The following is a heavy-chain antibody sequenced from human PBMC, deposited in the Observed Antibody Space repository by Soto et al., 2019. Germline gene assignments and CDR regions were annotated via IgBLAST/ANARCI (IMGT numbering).Heavy chain of an antibody. CDR2: INPNSGGT. D-gene: IGHD3-3*01. J-gene: IGHJ6*02. CDR1: GYTFTGYY. V-gene: IGHV1-2*04. CDR3: ARTGGPIRDDFWSGYYGGMDV. Sequence: QVQLVQSGAEVKKPGASVKVSCKASGYTFTGYYMHWVRQAPGQGLEWMGWINPNSGGTNYAQKFQGWVTMTRDTSISTAYRELSRLRSDDTAVYYCARTGGPIRDDFWSGYYGGMDVWGQGTTVTVSS.